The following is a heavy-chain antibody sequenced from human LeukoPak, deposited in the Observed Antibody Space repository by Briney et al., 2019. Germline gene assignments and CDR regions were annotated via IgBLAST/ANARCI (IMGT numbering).Heavy chain of an antibody. V-gene: IGHV3-33*01. CDR3: ARGFWSGYYTDY. J-gene: IGHJ4*02. Sequence: GSLRLSCAASGFTFSSYGMHWVRQAPGKGLEGVAIIWFDGSNKYYADSVKGRFTISRDNSKNTLYLQMNSLRADDTAVYYCARGFWSGYYTDYWGQGTLVTVS. CDR2: IWFDGSNK. CDR1: GFTFSSYG. D-gene: IGHD3-3*01.